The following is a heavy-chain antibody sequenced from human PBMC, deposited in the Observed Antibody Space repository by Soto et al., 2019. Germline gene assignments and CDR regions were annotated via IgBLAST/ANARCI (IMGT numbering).Heavy chain of an antibody. CDR3: TRGGDPYKTGH. J-gene: IGHJ4*02. V-gene: IGHV4-61*01. CDR1: GGSVNIGTYY. CDR2: IHYSGST. Sequence: PSETLSLTCTVPGGSVNIGTYYWSWFRQPPGKGLEWIGFIHYSGSTNYNPSLKGRVTMSVDTSKNQFSLKLTSVNTADTAIYYCTRGGDPYKTGHWGQGTLVTSPQ. D-gene: IGHD2-21*01.